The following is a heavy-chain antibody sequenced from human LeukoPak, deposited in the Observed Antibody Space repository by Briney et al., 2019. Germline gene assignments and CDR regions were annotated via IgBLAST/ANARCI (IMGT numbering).Heavy chain of an antibody. J-gene: IGHJ4*02. V-gene: IGHV3-21*01. D-gene: IGHD5-24*01. CDR2: ISSSSSYI. Sequence: GGSLRLPCTASGFTFSSYSMNWVRQAPGKGLEWVSSISSSSSYIYYADSVKGRFTISRDNAKNSLYLQMNSLRAEDTAVYYCARDGRMATTDTEQFDYWGQGTLVTVSS. CDR3: ARDGRMATTDTEQFDY. CDR1: GFTFSSYS.